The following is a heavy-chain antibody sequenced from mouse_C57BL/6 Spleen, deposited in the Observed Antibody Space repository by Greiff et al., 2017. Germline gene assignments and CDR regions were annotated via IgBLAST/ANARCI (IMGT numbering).Heavy chain of an antibody. Sequence: EVQLQQSGPELVKPGASVKIPCKASGYTFTDYNMDWVKQSHGKSLEWIGDINPNNGGTIYNQKFKGKATLTVDKSSSTAYMELRSLTSEDTAVYYCARMGFITTVVADYYAMDYWGQGTSVTVSS. D-gene: IGHD1-1*01. V-gene: IGHV1-18*01. CDR3: ARMGFITTVVADYYAMDY. J-gene: IGHJ4*01. CDR1: GYTFTDYN. CDR2: INPNNGGT.